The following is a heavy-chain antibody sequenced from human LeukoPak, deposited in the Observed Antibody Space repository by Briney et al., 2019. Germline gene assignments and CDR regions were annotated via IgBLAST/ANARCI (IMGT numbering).Heavy chain of an antibody. J-gene: IGHJ6*03. CDR3: AKGGYCSSTSCYFSYYYYYYMDV. Sequence: GGSLRLSCAGSGFTFSSYGMSWVRQAPGKGLEWVSVFSGSGGTTYYADSVKGRFTISRDNSKNTLYLQMNSLRAEDTAVYYCAKGGYCSSTSCYFSYYYYYYMDVWGKGTTVTVSS. D-gene: IGHD2-2*01. CDR1: GFTFSSYG. V-gene: IGHV3-23*01. CDR2: FSGSGGTT.